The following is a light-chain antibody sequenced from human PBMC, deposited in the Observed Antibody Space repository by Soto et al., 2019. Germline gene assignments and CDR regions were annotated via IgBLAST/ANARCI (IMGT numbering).Light chain of an antibody. CDR3: QQLAASQYT. V-gene: IGKV3-20*01. Sequence: EIVLTQSPATLSLSPGERATLSCRASRSVSSTYLAWYQQKPGQAPRLLIFGTSSRATGIPDRFSGSGSGTDFTLTISRLEHEDCAAYFCQQLAASQYTFGQGTNLEIK. CDR1: RSVSSTY. CDR2: GTS. J-gene: IGKJ2*01.